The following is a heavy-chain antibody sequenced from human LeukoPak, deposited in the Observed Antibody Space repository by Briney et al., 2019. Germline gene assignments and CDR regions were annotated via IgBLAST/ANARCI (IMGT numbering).Heavy chain of an antibody. V-gene: IGHV3-7*01. CDR2: IKQDGSEK. Sequence: GGSLRLSCAASGFTFTTYWMSWVRQAPGKGLEWVAYIKQDGSEKSYLHSVKGRFTIPRDNAKHSLYLQMNDLRAEDTAVYYCARGNWFLGLWGRGTLVTVSS. J-gene: IGHJ2*01. CDR1: GFTFTTYW. CDR3: ARGNWFLGL.